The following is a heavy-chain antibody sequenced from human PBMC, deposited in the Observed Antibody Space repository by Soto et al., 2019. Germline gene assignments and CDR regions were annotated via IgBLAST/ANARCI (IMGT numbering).Heavy chain of an antibody. CDR3: ARKYYYNGVDV. CDR2: INPSGGST. V-gene: IGHV1-46*01. J-gene: IGHJ6*02. CDR1: GYTFTSYS. Sequence: QVQLVQSGAEVKKPGASVKVSCKASGYTFTSYSLHWVRQAPGQGLEWMGIINPSGGSTSYAQKFKGRRTLTRDTSTSKGYMELTSLRSEDTAVYYCARKYYYNGVDVWGQGTTVTVSS.